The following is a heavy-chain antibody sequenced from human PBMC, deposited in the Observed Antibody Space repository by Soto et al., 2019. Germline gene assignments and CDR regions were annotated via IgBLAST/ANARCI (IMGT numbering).Heavy chain of an antibody. J-gene: IGHJ5*02. CDR1: GFTVSSNY. CDR2: IYSGGST. V-gene: IGHV3-66*01. CDR3: ARDSVVPAASGSWFDP. D-gene: IGHD2-2*01. Sequence: EVQLVESGGGLVQPGGSLRLSCAASGFTVSSNYMSWVRQAPGKGLEWVSVIYSGGSTYYADSVKGRFTISRDNSKNTLYLQMNSLRAEDTAVYYCARDSVVPAASGSWFDPWGQGTLVTVSS.